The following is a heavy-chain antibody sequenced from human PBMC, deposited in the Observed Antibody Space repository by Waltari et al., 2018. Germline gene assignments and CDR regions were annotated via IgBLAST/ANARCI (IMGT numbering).Heavy chain of an antibody. D-gene: IGHD3-16*01. J-gene: IGHJ4*02. Sequence: QVQLQQWGAGLLKPSETLSLTCAVSGGSFSDYYWSWSRQPPGKGLEWIGEINHSGNTNYNPSLKSRVTISVDTSKNQFSLKLSSATAADTAVYYCARDPTRLRTFDYWGQGTLVTVSS. V-gene: IGHV4-34*01. CDR3: ARDPTRLRTFDY. CDR1: GGSFSDYY. CDR2: INHSGNT.